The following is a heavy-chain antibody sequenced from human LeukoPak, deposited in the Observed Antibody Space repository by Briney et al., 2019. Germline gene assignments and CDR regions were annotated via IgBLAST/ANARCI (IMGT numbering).Heavy chain of an antibody. CDR2: VSTSGST. J-gene: IGHJ6*03. Sequence: SETLSLTCTVSGGSISSGPYYWSWIRQPAGKGLEWFGRVSTSGSTNYNPSLKSRVTISVDTSKNQFSLKLSSVTAADTAVYYCARGGRGWFGELFRAQHYYYYMDVWGKGTTVTVSS. V-gene: IGHV4-61*02. CDR1: GGSISSGPYY. CDR3: ARGGRGWFGELFRAQHYYYYMDV. D-gene: IGHD3-10*01.